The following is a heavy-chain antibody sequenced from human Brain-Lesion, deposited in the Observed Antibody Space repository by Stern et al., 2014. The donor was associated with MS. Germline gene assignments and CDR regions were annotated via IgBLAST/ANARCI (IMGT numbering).Heavy chain of an antibody. J-gene: IGHJ3*02. CDR1: GYTLPELS. CDR2: FDPEDGES. CDR3: ATDLQQPLVDTFDI. Sequence: VQLVESGAEVKKPGASVKVSCKVSGYTLPELSMHWVRPAPGKGLAWMGGFDPEDGESIYEQKFQGRVTMTEDTSTDTAYMELSSLRSEDTAIYYCATDLQQPLVDTFDIWGQGTMVTVSS. V-gene: IGHV1-24*01. D-gene: IGHD6-13*01.